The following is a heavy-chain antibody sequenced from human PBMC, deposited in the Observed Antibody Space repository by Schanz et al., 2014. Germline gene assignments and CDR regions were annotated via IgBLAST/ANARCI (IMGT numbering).Heavy chain of an antibody. V-gene: IGHV3-48*02. Sequence: VQLVESGGGVVQPGNSLRLSCAASGFIFSGYAMIWVRQAPGKGLEWLSYISGSGNTIYYADSVKGRFTISRDNAKNSLSLQMDRLRDEDTAVYYCARRYSGRYCFDYWGQGTLVAVSS. CDR2: ISGSGNTI. CDR3: ARRYSGRYCFDY. D-gene: IGHD1-26*01. J-gene: IGHJ4*02. CDR1: GFIFSGYA.